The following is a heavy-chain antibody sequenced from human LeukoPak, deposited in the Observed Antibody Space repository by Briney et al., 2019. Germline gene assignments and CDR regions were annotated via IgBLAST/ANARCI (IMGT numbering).Heavy chain of an antibody. V-gene: IGHV3-21*01. CDR1: GFTFSSYS. CDR2: ISSSSSYI. Sequence: GSLRLSCAASGFTFSSYSMNWVRQAPGKGLEWVSSISSSSSYIYYADSVKGRFTISRDNAKNSLYLQMNSLRAEDTAVYYCARGDYGSGSSRSGFDYWGQGTLVTVSS. J-gene: IGHJ4*02. CDR3: ARGDYGSGSSRSGFDY. D-gene: IGHD3-10*01.